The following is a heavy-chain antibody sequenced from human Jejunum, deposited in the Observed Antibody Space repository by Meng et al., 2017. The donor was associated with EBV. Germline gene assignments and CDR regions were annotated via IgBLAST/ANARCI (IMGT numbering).Heavy chain of an antibody. CDR1: GDSISSSNW. CDR3: ARYGSGYFPALWY. J-gene: IGHJ4*02. D-gene: IGHD3-3*01. Sequence: AQLQESGQGLVKPSGTLSLTCAVSGDSISSSNWWSWVRQPPGKGLEWIGEIYHSGSTNYNPSLKSRVTISVDKSKNQFSLKLSSVTAADTAVYYCARYGSGYFPALWYWGQGTLVTVSS. V-gene: IGHV4-4*02. CDR2: IYHSGST.